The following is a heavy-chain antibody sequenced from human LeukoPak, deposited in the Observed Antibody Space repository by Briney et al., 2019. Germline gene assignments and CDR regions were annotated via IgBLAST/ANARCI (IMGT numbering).Heavy chain of an antibody. Sequence: GGSLRLSCGASGFTFDNYSMFWFLLGPGKGLEWVLGISCDSKNIGYAASLKGRFTISRDNAKNSLYLQMNSLRGDDTAFYYCARGNRDSSGFYYYYGMDVWGQGTTVTVSS. CDR3: ARGNRDSSGFYYYYGMDV. J-gene: IGHJ6*02. CDR1: GFTFDNYS. V-gene: IGHV3-9*01. D-gene: IGHD6-19*01. CDR2: ISCDSKNI.